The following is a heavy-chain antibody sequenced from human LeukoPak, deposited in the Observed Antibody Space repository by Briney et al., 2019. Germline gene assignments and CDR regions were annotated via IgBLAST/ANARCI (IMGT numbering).Heavy chain of an antibody. D-gene: IGHD5-12*01. J-gene: IGHJ4*02. Sequence: GGSLRLSCAASGINFSNYGMHWVRQAPGKGLEWVAVIWYDGSDKYYADSVKGRFTISRDNSKNTLYLQMNSLRAEDTAVYYCAGRDGYNYWGQGTLVTVSS. V-gene: IGHV3-30*02. CDR2: IWYDGSDK. CDR3: AGRDGYNY. CDR1: GINFSNYG.